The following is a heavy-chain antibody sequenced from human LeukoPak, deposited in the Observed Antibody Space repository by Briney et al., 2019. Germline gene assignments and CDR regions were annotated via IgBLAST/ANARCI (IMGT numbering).Heavy chain of an antibody. CDR3: ARWYSSGWYLDY. CDR1: GFTFSSYA. Sequence: GGSLRLSCAASGFTFSSYAMHWVRQAPGKGLEWVAVIGYDGSNKDYGDSVKGRFTVSRDNSKNTLNLQMNSLRAEDTAVYYCARWYSSGWYLDYWGQGTLVTVSS. J-gene: IGHJ4*02. CDR2: IGYDGSNK. D-gene: IGHD6-19*01. V-gene: IGHV3-30*04.